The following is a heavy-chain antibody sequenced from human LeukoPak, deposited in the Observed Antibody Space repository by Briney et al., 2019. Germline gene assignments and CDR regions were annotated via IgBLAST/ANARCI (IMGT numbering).Heavy chain of an antibody. J-gene: IGHJ5*02. CDR1: GGSISSYY. CDR3: ARLLWFGELSLDNWFDP. D-gene: IGHD3-10*01. Sequence: SETLSLTCTVSGGSISSYYWSWIRQPPGKGLEWIGYIYYSGSTNYNPSLKSRVTISVDTSKNQFSLKLSSVTAADTAVYYCARLLWFGELSLDNWFDPWGQGTLVTVSS. CDR2: IYYSGST. V-gene: IGHV4-59*01.